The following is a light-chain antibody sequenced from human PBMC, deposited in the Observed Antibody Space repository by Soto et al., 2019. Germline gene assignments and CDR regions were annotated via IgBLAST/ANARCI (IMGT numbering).Light chain of an antibody. V-gene: IGKV3-11*01. CDR1: RSVTIF. CDR2: GAS. CDR3: QQRSNWPIT. Sequence: EIVLTQSPATLSLSPWERATLSCRAGRSVTIFLAWYQQKPGQAPRLLSYGASNRATGVPARFSGSGSGTDFTLTITSLEPEDSAVYYCQQRSNWPITFGQGTRLEIK. J-gene: IGKJ5*01.